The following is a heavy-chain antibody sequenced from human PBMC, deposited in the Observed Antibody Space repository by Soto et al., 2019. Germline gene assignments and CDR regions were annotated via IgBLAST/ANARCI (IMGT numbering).Heavy chain of an antibody. CDR1: GGSISSGGYY. D-gene: IGHD3-16*01. CDR3: ARMGITFGGAIAPTNANYSHYGMDF. J-gene: IGHJ6*02. CDR2: IYYSGST. Sequence: PSETLSLTCTVSGGSISSGGYYWSWIRQHPGKGLEWIGYIYYSGSTYYNPSLKSRVTISVDTSKNQFSLKLSSVTAADTAVHYCARMGITFGGAIAPTNANYSHYGMDFWGQGTTVT. V-gene: IGHV4-31*03.